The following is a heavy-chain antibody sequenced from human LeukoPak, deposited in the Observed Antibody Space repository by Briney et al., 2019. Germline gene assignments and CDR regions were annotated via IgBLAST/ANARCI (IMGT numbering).Heavy chain of an antibody. CDR2: ISSSSSTI. D-gene: IGHD2-21*02. CDR1: GFTFSSYS. J-gene: IGHJ4*02. CDR3: ARDLAYCGGDCYD. Sequence: PGGSLRLSCAASGFTFSSYSMNWVRQAPGKGLEWVSYISSSSSTIYYADSVKGRFTISRDNAKNSLYLQINSLRAEDTAVYYCARDLAYCGGDCYDWGQGTLVTVSS. V-gene: IGHV3-48*04.